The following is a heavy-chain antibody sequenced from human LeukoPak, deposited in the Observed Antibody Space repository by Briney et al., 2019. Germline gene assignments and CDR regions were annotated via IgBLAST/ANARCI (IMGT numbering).Heavy chain of an antibody. D-gene: IGHD3-22*01. CDR3: TTGPSRGGYRSY. Sequence: GRSLRLSCAASGFTFSSYAMHWVRQAPGKGLEWVGRIKSKTDGGTTDYAAPVKGRFTISRDDSKNTLYLQMNSLKTEDTAVYYCTTGPSRGGYRSYWGQGTLVTVSS. J-gene: IGHJ4*02. V-gene: IGHV3-15*01. CDR2: IKSKTDGGTT. CDR1: GFTFSSYA.